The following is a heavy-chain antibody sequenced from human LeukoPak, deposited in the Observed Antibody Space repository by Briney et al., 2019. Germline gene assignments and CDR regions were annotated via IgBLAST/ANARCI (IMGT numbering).Heavy chain of an antibody. CDR2: ISGSGGST. V-gene: IGHV3-23*01. CDR1: GFTFSSYA. D-gene: IGHD3-10*01. J-gene: IGHJ4*02. Sequence: PGGSLRLSCAASGFTFSSYAMSWVCQAPGKGLEWVSAISGSGGSTYYADSVKGRFTISRDNSKNTLYLQMNSLRAEDTAVYYCAKDLGRLYGSGSKANFDYWGQGTLVTVSS. CDR3: AKDLGRLYGSGSKANFDY.